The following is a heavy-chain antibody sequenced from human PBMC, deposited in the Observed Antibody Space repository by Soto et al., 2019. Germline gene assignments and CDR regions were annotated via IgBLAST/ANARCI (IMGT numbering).Heavy chain of an antibody. D-gene: IGHD3-10*01. CDR2: ISYDGSNK. CDR1: GFTFSSYA. V-gene: IGHV3-30*14. Sequence: GGSLRLSCAASGFTFSSYAMHWVRQAPGKGLEWLAVISYDGSNKYYADSVKGRFTISRDNSKNTLYFQMNSLRAEDTAVYYCARDTYGSGSYYNSYYYGMDVWGQGTTVTVSS. J-gene: IGHJ6*02. CDR3: ARDTYGSGSYYNSYYYGMDV.